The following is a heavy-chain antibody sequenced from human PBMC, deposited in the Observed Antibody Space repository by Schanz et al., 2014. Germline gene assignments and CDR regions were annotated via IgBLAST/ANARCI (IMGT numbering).Heavy chain of an antibody. Sequence: QVQLVESGGGVVQPGRSLRLSCAASGFTFSSYGMHGVRQAPGKGLEWVTIIWYDGSNKYYADSVKGRFTTSRDNSKNTLFLQMSSLRAEDTAVYYCARDGDFDYWGQGTLVTVSS. J-gene: IGHJ4*02. CDR1: GFTFSSYG. CDR2: IWYDGSNK. V-gene: IGHV3-33*01. CDR3: ARDGDFDY.